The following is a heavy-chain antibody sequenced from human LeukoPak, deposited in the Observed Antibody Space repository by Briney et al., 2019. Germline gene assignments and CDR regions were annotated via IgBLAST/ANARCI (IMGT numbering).Heavy chain of an antibody. D-gene: IGHD3-3*01. J-gene: IGHJ4*02. CDR1: GFTFSSYA. CDR2: ISYDGSNK. CDR3: ASPYYDFWSGYRNYFDY. V-gene: IGHV3-30*04. Sequence: GGSLRLSCAASGFTFSSYAMSWVRQAPGKGLEWVAVISYDGSNKYYADSVKGRFTISRDNSKNTLYLQMNSLGAEDTAVYYCASPYYDFWSGYRNYFDYWGQGTLVTVSS.